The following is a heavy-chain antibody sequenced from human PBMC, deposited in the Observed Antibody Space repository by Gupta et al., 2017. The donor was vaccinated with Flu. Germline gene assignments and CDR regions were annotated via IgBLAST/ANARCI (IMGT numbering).Heavy chain of an antibody. V-gene: IGHV4-39*01. CDR2: IYYSGRT. D-gene: IGHD2-2*01. J-gene: IGHJ4*01. CDR3: ARSTGQLLMVFAY. Sequence: QLQLQESGPGLVKPSETLSLTCTASGGSISSSSYYWGWIRQHPGKGLEWIGSIYYSGRTYYNPALKSRVTISVDTAKNQFSLKMSSVKAAYTAVYYFARSTGQLLMVFAYGGHVTMVTVYS. CDR1: GGSISSSSYY.